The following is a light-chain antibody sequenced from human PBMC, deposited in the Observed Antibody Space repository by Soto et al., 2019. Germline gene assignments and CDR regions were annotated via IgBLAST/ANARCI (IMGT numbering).Light chain of an antibody. J-gene: IGKJ4*01. Sequence: IVLTQSPATLSLSPRERATLSCRASQSISFYLAWYQQKPGQAPRLLIYDASNRATGIPARFSGSGSGTDCSLTISSLEPDDFAVYYCQHRSSWPLTFGGGTKVE. CDR1: QSISFY. V-gene: IGKV3-11*01. CDR3: QHRSSWPLT. CDR2: DAS.